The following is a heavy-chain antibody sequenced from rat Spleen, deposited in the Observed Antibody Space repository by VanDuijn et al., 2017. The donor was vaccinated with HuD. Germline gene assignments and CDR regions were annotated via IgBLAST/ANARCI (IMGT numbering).Heavy chain of an antibody. CDR1: GFTFSDYY. V-gene: IGHV5-29*01. CDR2: ISYDGSST. Sequence: EVQLVESDGGLVQPGRSLKLSCAASGFTFSDYYMAWVRQAPTKGLEWVATISYDGSSTYYRDSVKGRFTISRDNAKSTLYLQMDSLRSEDTATYYCARSLPGFYVMDAWGQGASVTVSS. J-gene: IGHJ4*01. D-gene: IGHD1-4*01. CDR3: ARSLPGFYVMDA.